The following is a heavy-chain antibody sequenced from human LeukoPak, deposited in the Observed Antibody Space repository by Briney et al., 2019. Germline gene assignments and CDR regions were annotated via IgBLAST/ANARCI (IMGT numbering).Heavy chain of an antibody. D-gene: IGHD3-22*01. Sequence: ASVKVSCKASGYTVTSYDINWVRQATGQGLEWMGWMNPNSGNTGYAQKFQGRVTISRNTSISTAYMELSSLRSEDTAVYYCARGPSESLDSSGYTDYWGQGTLVTVSS. V-gene: IGHV1-8*03. J-gene: IGHJ4*02. CDR1: GYTVTSYD. CDR2: MNPNSGNT. CDR3: ARGPSESLDSSGYTDY.